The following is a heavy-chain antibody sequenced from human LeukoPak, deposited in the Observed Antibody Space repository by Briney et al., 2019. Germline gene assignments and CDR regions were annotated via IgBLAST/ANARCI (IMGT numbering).Heavy chain of an antibody. D-gene: IGHD1-7*01. Sequence: ASVKVSCKASGYTCTGYYMHWVRQAPGQGLEWMGWINPNSGGTNYAQKVQGRVTMTTDTSTSTAYMELRSLRSNDTAVYFCARDDGKWNYVANYWGQGTLVTVSS. CDR3: ARDDGKWNYVANY. J-gene: IGHJ4*02. V-gene: IGHV1-2*02. CDR1: GYTCTGYY. CDR2: INPNSGGT.